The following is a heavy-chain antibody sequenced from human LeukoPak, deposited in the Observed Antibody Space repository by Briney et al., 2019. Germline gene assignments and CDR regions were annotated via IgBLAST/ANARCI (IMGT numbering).Heavy chain of an antibody. Sequence: GGSLRLSCAASGLTFSTYGMSWVRQAPGKGLEWISAVSGGGTTSYADSVRGRFTISRDNSKNTLYLQMNSLRAEDTAVYYCAQEDSEGGPNWFDPWGEGALVTVSS. J-gene: IGHJ5*02. CDR2: VSGGGTT. D-gene: IGHD1-14*01. CDR1: GLTFSTYG. CDR3: AQEDSEGGPNWFDP. V-gene: IGHV3-23*01.